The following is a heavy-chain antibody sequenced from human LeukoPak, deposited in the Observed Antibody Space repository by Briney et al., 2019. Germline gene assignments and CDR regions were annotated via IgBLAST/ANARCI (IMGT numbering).Heavy chain of an antibody. CDR1: GFTFSSYE. D-gene: IGHD3-10*01. CDR3: VRQYYYGSGSYLWAPDY. J-gene: IGHJ4*02. CDR2: ISSSGSTI. V-gene: IGHV3-48*03. Sequence: GGSLRLSCAASGFTFSSYEMNWVRQAPGKGLEWVSYISSSGSTIYYADSVKGRFTSSRDNVKNSLYLQMDSLRAEDTAVYYCVRQYYYGSGSYLWAPDYWGQGTLVTVSS.